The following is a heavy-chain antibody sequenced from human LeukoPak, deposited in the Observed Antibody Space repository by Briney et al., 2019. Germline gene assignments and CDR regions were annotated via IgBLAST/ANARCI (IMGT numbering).Heavy chain of an antibody. Sequence: GASVKVSCKASGGTFSSYAISWVRQAPGQGLEWMGGIIPIFGTANYAQKFQGRVTITADESTSTAYMELSSLRSEDTAVYYCARDDSGSEGDDAFDIWGQGTMVTVSS. J-gene: IGHJ3*02. V-gene: IGHV1-69*13. D-gene: IGHD1-26*01. CDR3: ARDDSGSEGDDAFDI. CDR2: IIPIFGTA. CDR1: GGTFSSYA.